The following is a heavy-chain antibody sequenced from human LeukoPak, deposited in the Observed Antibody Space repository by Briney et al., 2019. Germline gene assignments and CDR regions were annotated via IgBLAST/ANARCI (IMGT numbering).Heavy chain of an antibody. J-gene: IGHJ3*02. D-gene: IGHD3-3*01. CDR3: AKDSPNYDFWSRPDAFDI. CDR2: ISGSGGST. Sequence: GGSLRLSCAASGFTFSSYAMSWVRQAPGKGLEWVSAISGSGGSTYYADSVKGRFTISRDNSKNTLYLQMNSLRAEDTAVYYCAKDSPNYDFWSRPDAFDIWGQGTTVTVSS. V-gene: IGHV3-23*01. CDR1: GFTFSSYA.